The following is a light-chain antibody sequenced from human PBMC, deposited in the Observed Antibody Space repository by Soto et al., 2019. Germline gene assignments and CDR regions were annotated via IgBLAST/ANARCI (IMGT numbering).Light chain of an antibody. Sequence: QSALTQPASVSGSPGQSITISCTGTSSDVGGYNYVSWYQQHPGKAPKLMIYEVSNRPSGVSNRFSGSKSCNTASLTISGLQAEDEAHYYCSSYTSSSTLVVFGTGTKVTVL. CDR1: SSDVGGYNY. CDR3: SSYTSSSTLVV. CDR2: EVS. V-gene: IGLV2-14*01. J-gene: IGLJ1*01.